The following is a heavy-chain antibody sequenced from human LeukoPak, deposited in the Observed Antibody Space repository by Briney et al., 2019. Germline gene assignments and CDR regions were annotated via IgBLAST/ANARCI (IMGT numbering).Heavy chain of an antibody. CDR3: ARDRRVVPAAILSEIDY. J-gene: IGHJ4*02. D-gene: IGHD2-2*01. V-gene: IGHV1-2*02. CDR2: INPNSGGT. Sequence: ASVKVSCKASGYTFTGYYMHWVRQAPGQGLEWMGWINPNSGGTNYAQKFQGRVTMTRDMSISTAYMELSRLRSDDTAVYYCARDRRVVPAAILSEIDYWGQGTLVTVSS. CDR1: GYTFTGYY.